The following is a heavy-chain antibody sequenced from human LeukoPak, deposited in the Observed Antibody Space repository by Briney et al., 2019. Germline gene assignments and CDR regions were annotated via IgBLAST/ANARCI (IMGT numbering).Heavy chain of an antibody. V-gene: IGHV4-34*01. CDR2: INHSGST. CDR3: ARDLSAIRDGYNDAFDI. J-gene: IGHJ3*02. D-gene: IGHD5-24*01. CDR1: GGSFSGYY. Sequence: SETLSLTCAVYGGSFSGYYWSWIRQPPGKGLEWIGEINHSGSTNYNPSLKSRVTISVDTSKNQFSLKLSSVTAADTAVYYCARDLSAIRDGYNDAFDIWGQGTMVTVSS.